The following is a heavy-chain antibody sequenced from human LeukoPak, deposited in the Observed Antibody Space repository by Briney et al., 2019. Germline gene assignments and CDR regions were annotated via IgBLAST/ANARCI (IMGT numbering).Heavy chain of an antibody. J-gene: IGHJ3*02. V-gene: IGHV3-11*06. D-gene: IGHD5-24*01. Sequence: KPGGSLRLSCAASGFTFSDYYMSWIRQAPGKGLEWLSYINPTSGYTPYADSVKGRFTISRDNAKNSLYLQMNSLRAEDTAVYYCARETEMATSELDIWGQGTMVTVSS. CDR2: INPTSGYT. CDR1: GFTFSDYY. CDR3: ARETEMATSELDI.